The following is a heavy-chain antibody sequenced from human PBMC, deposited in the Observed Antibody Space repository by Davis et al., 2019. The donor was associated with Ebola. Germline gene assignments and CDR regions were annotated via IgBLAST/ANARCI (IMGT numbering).Heavy chain of an antibody. Sequence: GGSLRLSCAASGFTVSSNYMSWVRPAPGKGLEWVSSISSSSSYIYYADSVKGRFTISRDNAKNSLYLQMNSLRDEGTAVYYCARVGNRQWGNYYGMDVWGQGTTVTVSS. J-gene: IGHJ6*02. CDR3: ARVGNRQWGNYYGMDV. CDR1: GFTVSSNY. CDR2: ISSSSSYI. V-gene: IGHV3-21*01. D-gene: IGHD3-16*01.